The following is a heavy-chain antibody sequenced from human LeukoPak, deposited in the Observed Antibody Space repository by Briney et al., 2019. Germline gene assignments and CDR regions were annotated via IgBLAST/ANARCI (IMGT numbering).Heavy chain of an antibody. J-gene: IGHJ4*02. V-gene: IGHV3-74*01. D-gene: IGHD2/OR15-2a*01. CDR1: GFTFSSYW. CDR3: AKVGTVYFPLDF. CDR2: INSDGSST. Sequence: PGVSLRLPCAASGFTFSSYWMHWVRQAPGKGLVWVSRINSDGSSTSYADSVKGRFTISRDNAKNTLYLQMNSLRAGDTAVYYCAKVGTVYFPLDFWGQGTLVTVSS.